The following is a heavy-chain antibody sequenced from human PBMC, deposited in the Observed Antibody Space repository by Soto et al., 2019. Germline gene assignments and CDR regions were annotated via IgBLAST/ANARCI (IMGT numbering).Heavy chain of an antibody. D-gene: IGHD3-16*02. CDR3: ARDIGTGRRPYYFDY. J-gene: IGHJ4*02. V-gene: IGHV4-30-4*01. CDR2: IYYSGST. CDR1: GGSISSGDYY. Sequence: PWETLSLTCTVSGGSISSGDYYWSWIRQPPGKGLEWIGYIYYSGSTYYNPSLKSRVTISVDTSKNQFSLKLSSVTAADTAVYYCARDIGTGRRPYYFDYWGQGTLVTVSS.